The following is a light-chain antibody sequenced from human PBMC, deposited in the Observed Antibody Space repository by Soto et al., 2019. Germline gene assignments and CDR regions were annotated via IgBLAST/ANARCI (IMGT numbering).Light chain of an antibody. CDR3: SSYAGTSILYV. Sequence: QSVLAQPPSASGSPGQSVTISSTGSSSDVGGYDYVSWYQQHPGKAPQLLIYEVTKRPSGVPDRFSGSKSGNTASLTVSGLQAEDEADYYCSSYAGTSILYVFGGGTKVTVL. CDR1: SSDVGGYDY. V-gene: IGLV2-8*01. CDR2: EVT. J-gene: IGLJ1*01.